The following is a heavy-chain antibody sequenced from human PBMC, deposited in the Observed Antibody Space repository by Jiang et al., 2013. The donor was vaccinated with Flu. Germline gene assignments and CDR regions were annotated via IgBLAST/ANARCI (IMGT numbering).Heavy chain of an antibody. Sequence: ETLSLTCSVSGGSVSSSNFFWGWIRQSPGKGLEWIGTSYYGGSTSYNPSLKSRMSISVDTSNNQVSLRLTSVTAADTAVYFCVRQLSRGSSAYYYPPAYFDPWGRGTLVTVSS. CDR2: SYYGGST. J-gene: IGHJ5*02. D-gene: IGHD3-22*01. CDR1: GGSVSSSNFF. CDR3: VRQLSRGSSAYYYPPAYFDP. V-gene: IGHV4-39*01.